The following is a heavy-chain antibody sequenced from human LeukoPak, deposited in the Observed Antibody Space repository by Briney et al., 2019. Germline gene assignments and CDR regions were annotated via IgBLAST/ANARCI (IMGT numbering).Heavy chain of an antibody. CDR3: ARHVDTAMPGGDDYGMDV. V-gene: IGHV1-69*06. Sequence: ASVRVSCKASGGTFRTYSISWVRQAPGKGLEWMGGIIHIFGTANYAQKFQGRVTITADKSTSTAYMELSSLRSEDTAVYYCARHVDTAMPGGDDYGMDVWGQGTTVTVSS. CDR1: GGTFRTYS. J-gene: IGHJ6*02. CDR2: IIHIFGTA. D-gene: IGHD5-18*01.